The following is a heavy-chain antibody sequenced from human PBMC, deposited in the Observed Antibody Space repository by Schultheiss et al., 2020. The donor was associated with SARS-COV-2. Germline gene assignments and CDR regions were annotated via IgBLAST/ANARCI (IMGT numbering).Heavy chain of an antibody. D-gene: IGHD3-10*01. CDR2: ISWNSGSI. CDR3: ASLSYYNDPDY. Sequence: SLKISCAASGFTFDDYAMHWVRQAPGKGLEWVSGISWNSGSIGYADSVKGRFTISRDNAKNSLYLQMNSLRAEDTALYYCASLSYYNDPDYWGQGTLVTVSS. CDR1: GFTFDDYA. J-gene: IGHJ4*02. V-gene: IGHV3-9*01.